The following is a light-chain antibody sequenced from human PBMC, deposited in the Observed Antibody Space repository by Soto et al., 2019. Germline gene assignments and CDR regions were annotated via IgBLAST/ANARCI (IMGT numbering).Light chain of an antibody. CDR1: QSVSSK. Sequence: EIVMTQSPVTLSVSPGERATLSCRASQSVSSKLAWYQQKPGQAPRLLIYGASTRATGIPARCSGSGSGTEFTLSISSLQSEDFAVYYCQQYNNWPQTFGHGTKLEIK. CDR3: QQYNNWPQT. CDR2: GAS. V-gene: IGKV3-15*01. J-gene: IGKJ2*01.